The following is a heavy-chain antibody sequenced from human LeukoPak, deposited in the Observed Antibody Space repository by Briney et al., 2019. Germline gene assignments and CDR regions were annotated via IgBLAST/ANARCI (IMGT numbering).Heavy chain of an antibody. J-gene: IGHJ5*02. CDR3: AKDSSGTLFWFGP. CDR2: IMFDGANK. CDR1: GFTFSSYA. D-gene: IGHD6-13*01. Sequence: AGGSLRLSCAASGFTFSSYAMHWVRQAPGKGLEWVAVIMFDGANKYYADSVKGRFTISRDTSKNTLYLQMNSLRAEDTAVYYCAKDSSGTLFWFGPWGQATLVTVSS. V-gene: IGHV3-33*06.